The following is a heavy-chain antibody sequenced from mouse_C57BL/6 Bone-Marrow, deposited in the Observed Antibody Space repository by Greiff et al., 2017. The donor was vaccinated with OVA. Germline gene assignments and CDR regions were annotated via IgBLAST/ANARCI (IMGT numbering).Heavy chain of an antibody. CDR2: INPNNGGT. V-gene: IGHV1-26*01. J-gene: IGHJ2*01. Sequence: VQLQQSGPELVKPGASVKISCKASGYTFTDYYMNWVKQSHGKSLEWIGDINPNNGGTSYNQKFKGKATLTVDKSSSTAYMELRSLTSEDSAVYYCAREDPSYFDYWGQGTTLTVSS. CDR3: AREDPSYFDY. CDR1: GYTFTDYY.